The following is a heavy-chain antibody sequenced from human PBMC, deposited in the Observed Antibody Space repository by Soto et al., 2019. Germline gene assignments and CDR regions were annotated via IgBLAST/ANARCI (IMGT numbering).Heavy chain of an antibody. D-gene: IGHD2-21*02. J-gene: IGHJ5*02. V-gene: IGHV4-30-4*01. Sequence: QVQLQESGPGLVKPSQTLSLTCTVSGGSLSSGDYYWSWIRQPPGKGLEWIGFIYYSGSTYYNPSRKSRITKSLDTSKNQFSLRLSSVTAADTAVYYCGRGHIVVVTAPNGTSYNWFDPWGQGTLVTVSS. CDR1: GGSLSSGDYY. CDR3: GRGHIVVVTAPNGTSYNWFDP. CDR2: IYYSGST.